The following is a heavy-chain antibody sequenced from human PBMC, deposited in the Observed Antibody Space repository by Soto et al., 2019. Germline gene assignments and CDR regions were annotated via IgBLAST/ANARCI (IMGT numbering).Heavy chain of an antibody. CDR1: GFTFSSYA. Sequence: GWSLRLSCAASGFTFSSYAMSWVRQAPGKGLEWVSAISGSGGSTYYADSVKGRFTISRDNSKNTLYLQMNSLRAEDTAVYYCAKGLGGGGDYVRKDYYYYMDVWGKGTTVTVSS. J-gene: IGHJ6*03. CDR3: AKGLGGGGDYVRKDYYYYMDV. D-gene: IGHD4-17*01. V-gene: IGHV3-23*01. CDR2: ISGSGGST.